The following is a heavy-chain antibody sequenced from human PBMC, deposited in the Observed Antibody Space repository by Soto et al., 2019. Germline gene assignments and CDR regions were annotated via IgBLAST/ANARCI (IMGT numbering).Heavy chain of an antibody. CDR3: ARDYSVVVPAALQQGDYDYYYGMDV. D-gene: IGHD2-2*01. J-gene: IGHJ6*02. Sequence: QVQLVESWGGVVQPGRSLRLSCAASGFTFSSYAMHWVRQAPVKGLEWVAVISYDGSNKYYADSVKGRFTISRDNSKNTLYLQMNSLRAEDTAGDYCARDYSVVVPAALQQGDYDYYYGMDVWGQRTTVTVSS. CDR2: ISYDGSNK. V-gene: IGHV3-30-3*01. CDR1: GFTFSSYA.